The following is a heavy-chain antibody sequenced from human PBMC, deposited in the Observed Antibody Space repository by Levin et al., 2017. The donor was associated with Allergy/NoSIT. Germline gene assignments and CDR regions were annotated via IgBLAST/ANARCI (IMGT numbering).Heavy chain of an antibody. D-gene: IGHD3-3*01. CDR2: MNPNSGNT. CDR1: GYTFTSYD. J-gene: IGHJ6*02. V-gene: IGHV1-8*01. CDR3: ASLLRFLESYGMDV. Sequence: GESLKISCKASGYTFTSYDINWVRQATGQGLEWMGWMNPNSGNTGYAQKFQGRVTMTRNTSISTAYMELSSLRSEDTAVYYCASLLRFLESYGMDVWGQGTTVTVSS.